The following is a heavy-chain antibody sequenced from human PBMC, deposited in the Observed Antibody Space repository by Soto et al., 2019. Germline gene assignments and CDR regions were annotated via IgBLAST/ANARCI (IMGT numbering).Heavy chain of an antibody. J-gene: IGHJ4*02. Sequence: QVQLQESGPGLVKPSQTLSLTCTVSGGSISSGDYYWSWIRQPPGKGLEWIGYIYYSGSTYYNPSLKRLLTISVDTSTNQFSLKLSAVTAADTAVYSCARLGGFGATTIDYWGQGTLVTVSS. CDR3: ARLGGFGATTIDY. CDR2: IYYSGST. D-gene: IGHD3-10*01. CDR1: GGSISSGDYY. V-gene: IGHV4-30-4*01.